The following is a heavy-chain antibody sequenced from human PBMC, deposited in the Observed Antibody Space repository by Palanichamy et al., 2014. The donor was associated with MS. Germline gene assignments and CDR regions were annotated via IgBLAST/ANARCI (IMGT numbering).Heavy chain of an antibody. J-gene: IGHJ4*02. CDR3: VRENWYYDY. CDR2: VYPNNGDT. Sequence: QVQLVQPGTEVKKPGASVKVSCKASGYTFTTYYMHWIRQAPGQGLEYVGWVYPNNGDTHYAHSFQGRVTMTRDTSITTVYMELSSLRSDDTAVYYCVRENWYYDYWGQGTLVTVSS. CDR1: GYTFTTYY. V-gene: IGHV1-2*07.